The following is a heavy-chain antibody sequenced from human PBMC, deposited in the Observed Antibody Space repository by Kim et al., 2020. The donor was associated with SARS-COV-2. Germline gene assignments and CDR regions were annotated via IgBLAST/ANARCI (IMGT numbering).Heavy chain of an antibody. CDR3: ARDRRSYSATWVFDF. V-gene: IGHV3-23*01. D-gene: IGHD6-13*01. J-gene: IGHJ4*02. Sequence: ADSVKGRFTISRDNFKNILYLQMNGLRGEDMAIYYCARDRRSYSATWVFDFWGQGTLVTVSS.